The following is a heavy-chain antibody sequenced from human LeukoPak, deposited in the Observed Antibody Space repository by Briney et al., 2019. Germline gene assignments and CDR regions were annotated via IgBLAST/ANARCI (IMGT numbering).Heavy chain of an antibody. D-gene: IGHD1-1*01. J-gene: IGHJ4*02. Sequence: ASVKVSCKASGFTFTSSAMQWVRQARGQRLEWIGWIVVGSGNTNYAQKFQERVTITRDMSTSTAYMELSSLRSEDTAVYYCARRSGGSGTTLGYWGQGTLVTVSS. CDR1: GFTFTSSA. CDR3: ARRSGGSGTTLGY. V-gene: IGHV1-58*02. CDR2: IVVGSGNT.